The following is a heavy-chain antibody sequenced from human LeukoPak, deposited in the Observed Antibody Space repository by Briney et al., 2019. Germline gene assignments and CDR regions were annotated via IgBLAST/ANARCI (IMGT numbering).Heavy chain of an antibody. J-gene: IGHJ5*02. CDR3: AKGGYFPFDP. CDR1: GLTFSSYA. Sequence: PGGSLRLSCAASGLTFSSYAMSWVRQAPGKGLEWVSTISASAGITHYADSVKGRFTISRDNSKNTVYLQMNSLTAEDTAVYYCAKGGYFPFDPWGQGTLVTVSS. D-gene: IGHD3-9*01. CDR2: ISASAGIT. V-gene: IGHV3-23*01.